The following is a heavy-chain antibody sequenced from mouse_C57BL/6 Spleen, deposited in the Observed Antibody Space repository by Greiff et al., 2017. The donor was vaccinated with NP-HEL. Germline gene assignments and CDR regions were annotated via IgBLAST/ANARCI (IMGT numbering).Heavy chain of an antibody. D-gene: IGHD1-1*01. Sequence: VQLQQSGPELVKPGASVKISCKASGYAFSSSWMNWVKQRPGKGLEWIGRIYPGDGDTNYNGKFKGKATLTADKSSSTAYMQLSSLTSEDSAVYFCAGSGGPITTVPYFDYWGQGTTLTVSS. J-gene: IGHJ2*01. CDR1: GYAFSSSW. CDR2: IYPGDGDT. CDR3: AGSGGPITTVPYFDY. V-gene: IGHV1-82*01.